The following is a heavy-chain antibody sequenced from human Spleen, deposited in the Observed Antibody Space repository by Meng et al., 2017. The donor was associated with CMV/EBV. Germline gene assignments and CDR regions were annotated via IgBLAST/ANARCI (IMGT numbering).Heavy chain of an antibody. Sequence: GESLKISCAASGFGFSSYALHWVRRAPGKGLEWVALMSYDGSNKYYADSVKGRLNISRDKSKSTLYLQMISLRAEDTAVYYCATDMIVVPAPTSYYYGMDVWGHGTTVTVSS. D-gene: IGHD2-2*01. V-gene: IGHV3-30*04. J-gene: IGHJ6*02. CDR1: GFGFSSYA. CDR3: ATDMIVVPAPTSYYYGMDV. CDR2: MSYDGSNK.